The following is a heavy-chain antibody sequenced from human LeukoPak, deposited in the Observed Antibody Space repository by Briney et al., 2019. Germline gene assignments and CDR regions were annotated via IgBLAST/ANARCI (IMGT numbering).Heavy chain of an antibody. V-gene: IGHV4-39*07. CDR2: INHSGST. CDR3: ARAPRVALATPFDY. J-gene: IGHJ4*02. CDR1: GDSITSSAFY. D-gene: IGHD2-21*01. Sequence: SETLSLTCTVSGDSITSSAFYWGWIRQPPGKGLEWIGEINHSGSTNYNPSLKSRVTISVDTSKNQFSLKLSSVTAADTAVYYCARAPRVALATPFDYWGQGTLITVSS.